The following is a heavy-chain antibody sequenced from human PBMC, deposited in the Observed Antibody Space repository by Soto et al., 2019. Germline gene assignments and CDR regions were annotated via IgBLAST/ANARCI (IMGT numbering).Heavy chain of an antibody. CDR2: ISSSSSYI. CDR3: ARDIAARQGLAGNYYGMDV. Sequence: EVQLVESGGGLVKPGGSLRLSCAASGFTFSSYSMNWVRQATGKGLEWVSSISSSSSYIYYADSVKGRFTISRDNAKNSLYLPMDRLRAEDTAVYYCARDIAARQGLAGNYYGMDVCGNGTTCTVSS. D-gene: IGHD6-6*01. V-gene: IGHV3-21*01. J-gene: IGHJ6*04. CDR1: GFTFSSYS.